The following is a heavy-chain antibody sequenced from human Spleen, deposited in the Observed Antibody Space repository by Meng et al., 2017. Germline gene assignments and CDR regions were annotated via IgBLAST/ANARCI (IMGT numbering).Heavy chain of an antibody. J-gene: IGHJ4*02. V-gene: IGHV1-18*04. CDR3: ARERRYCSGGSCSTREYDY. CDR2: IDGYNGNT. Sequence: ASVKVSCKPSGYNFPDYWLHWVRRAPGQGLEWMGWIDGYNGNTNYAQKFQGRVTMTRDTSTSTAYMDLGSLRSDDTAVYYCARERRYCSGGSCSTREYDYWGQGTLVTVSS. CDR1: GYNFPDYW. D-gene: IGHD2-15*01.